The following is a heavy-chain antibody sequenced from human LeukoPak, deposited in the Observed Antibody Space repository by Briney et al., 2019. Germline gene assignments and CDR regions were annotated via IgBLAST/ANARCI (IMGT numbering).Heavy chain of an antibody. J-gene: IGHJ4*02. D-gene: IGHD5-24*01. CDR3: ARVVERWLQSGPEYYFDY. Sequence: SETLSLTCSVSGGSISSSSYYWGWIRQPPGKGLEWIGNIYYSGRTYQKTSLKSRVTISIDTSKNQFSLKLSSVTAADTAVYYCARVVERWLQSGPEYYFDYWGQGTLVTVSS. CDR1: GGSISSSSYY. V-gene: IGHV4-39*07. CDR2: IYYSGRT.